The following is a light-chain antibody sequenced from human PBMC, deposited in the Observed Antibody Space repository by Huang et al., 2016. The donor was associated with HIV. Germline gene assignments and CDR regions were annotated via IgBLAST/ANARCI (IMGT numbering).Light chain of an antibody. V-gene: IGKV3-11*01. CDR2: DTS. CDR1: QSVRND. CDR3: QQRGNWPLT. J-gene: IGKJ1*01. Sequence: EIALIQSPATLSLSPGETATLSCRASQSVRNDLGWYQQKHGQAPRLLISDTSNRATGIPDRFSGSGYGTDFTLTISSLEPENSAVYYCQQRGNWPLTFGQGTRVEIK.